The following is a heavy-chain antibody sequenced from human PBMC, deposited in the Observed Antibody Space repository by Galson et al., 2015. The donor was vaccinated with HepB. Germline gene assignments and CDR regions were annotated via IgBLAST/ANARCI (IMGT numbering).Heavy chain of an antibody. V-gene: IGHV1-69*13. D-gene: IGHD3-22*01. J-gene: IGHJ4*02. Sequence: SVKASCKASAGDFSTYTRSWVRQAPGQGLEWMGVIIPLFGSANYAQKFQGRVTITAAESTSTTYMELRRLRSEDTAVYYCVRQYDTSGYYPYWGRGTLVTVSS. CDR2: IIPLFGSA. CDR3: VRQYDTSGYYPY. CDR1: AGDFSTYT.